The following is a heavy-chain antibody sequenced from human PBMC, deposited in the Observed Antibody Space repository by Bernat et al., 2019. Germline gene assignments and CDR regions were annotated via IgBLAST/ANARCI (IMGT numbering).Heavy chain of an antibody. CDR2: ISGSGGST. CDR3: SKDLGPYYSSCYYPQGFGAFGI. Sequence: EVQLVESGGGLVQPGGSLRLSCAASGFTFSSYAMSWVRQAPGKGLEWVSAISGSGGSTYYADSVKGRFTISRDNSKNTLYLQMNSLRAEDTAVYYRSKDLGPYYSSCYYPQGFGAFGIWGQGTMVTVSS. CDR1: GFTFSSYA. V-gene: IGHV3-23*04. D-gene: IGHD3-22*01. J-gene: IGHJ3*02.